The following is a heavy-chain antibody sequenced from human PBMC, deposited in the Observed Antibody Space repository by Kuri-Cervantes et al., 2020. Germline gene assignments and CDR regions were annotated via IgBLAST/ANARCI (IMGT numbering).Heavy chain of an antibody. V-gene: IGHV1-46*01. CDR1: GYTFTSYG. CDR2: INPSGGST. D-gene: IGHD3-22*01. CDR3: ARGMYYYDSSGYYLGPSVAPDAFDI. J-gene: IGHJ3*02. Sequence: VKVSCKASGYTFTSYGISWVRQAPGQGLEWMGTINPSGGSTSYAQKFQGRVTMTRDTSTSTVYMELSSLRSEDTAVYYCARGMYYYDSSGYYLGPSVAPDAFDIWGQGTMVTVSS.